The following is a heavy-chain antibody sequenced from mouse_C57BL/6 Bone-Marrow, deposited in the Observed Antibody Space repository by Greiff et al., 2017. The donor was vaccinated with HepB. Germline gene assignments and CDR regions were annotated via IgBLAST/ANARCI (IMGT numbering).Heavy chain of an antibody. CDR2: IDPENGDT. V-gene: IGHV14-4*01. Sequence: VQLQQSGAELVRPGASVKLSCTASGFNIKDDYMHWVKQRPEQGLEWIGWIDPENGDTEYASKFQGKATITADTSSNTAYLQLSSLTSEDTAVYYCTRYGYDVRFAYWGQGTLVTVSA. CDR3: TRYGYDVRFAY. CDR1: GFNIKDDY. J-gene: IGHJ3*01. D-gene: IGHD2-2*01.